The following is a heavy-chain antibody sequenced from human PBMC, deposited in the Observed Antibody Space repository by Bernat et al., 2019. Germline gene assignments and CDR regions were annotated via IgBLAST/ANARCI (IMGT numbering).Heavy chain of an antibody. CDR2: ISGSGGST. J-gene: IGHJ4*02. CDR3: AKDYRLVRRGVIILYYFDY. D-gene: IGHD3-10*01. Sequence: EVQLLESGGGLVQPGGSLRLSCAASGFTFSSYAMSWVRQAPGKGLEWVPAISGSGGSTYFADAVKGRFTISRDNSKNTLYLQMNSLRAEDTDVYYCAKDYRLVRRGVIILYYFDYWGQGTLVTVSS. V-gene: IGHV3-23*01. CDR1: GFTFSSYA.